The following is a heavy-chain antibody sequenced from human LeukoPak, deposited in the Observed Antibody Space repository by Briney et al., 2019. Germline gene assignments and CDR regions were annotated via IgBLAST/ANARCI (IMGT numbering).Heavy chain of an antibody. D-gene: IGHD4-23*01. J-gene: IGHJ4*02. Sequence: PSQTLSLTCAVSGGSISSGGYSWSWIRQPPGKGLEWIGYIYHSGSTYYNPSLKSRVTISVDRSKNQFSLKLSSVTAADTAVYYCARASGISTAWFDYWGQGTLVTVSS. CDR1: GGSISSGGYS. CDR3: ARASGISTAWFDY. V-gene: IGHV4-30-2*01. CDR2: IYHSGST.